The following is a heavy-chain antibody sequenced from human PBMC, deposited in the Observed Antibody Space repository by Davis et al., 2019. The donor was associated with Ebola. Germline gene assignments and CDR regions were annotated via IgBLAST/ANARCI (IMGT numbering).Heavy chain of an antibody. D-gene: IGHD1-26*01. CDR1: GFTFSSYW. Sequence: GGSLRLSCAASGFTFSSYWMHWVRQAPGKGLEWVSGISGSGGSTYYADSVKGRFTISRDNSKNTLYLQMNSLRAEDTAVYYCARDRGYGSYNWFDPWGQGTLVTVSS. J-gene: IGHJ5*02. V-gene: IGHV3-23*01. CDR3: ARDRGYGSYNWFDP. CDR2: ISGSGGST.